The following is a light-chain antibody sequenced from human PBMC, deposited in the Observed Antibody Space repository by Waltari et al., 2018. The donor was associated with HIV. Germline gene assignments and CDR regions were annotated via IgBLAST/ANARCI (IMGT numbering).Light chain of an antibody. CDR1: ALPKKY. CDR2: EDS. Sequence: SYELTQPPSVSVSPVHTARITCPGDALPKKYAYWYPQKSGQAPVLVIYEDSKRPSGIPERFSGSSSGTMATLTISGAQVEDEADYYCYSTDSSGNHRVFGGGTKLTVL. CDR3: YSTDSSGNHRV. V-gene: IGLV3-10*01. J-gene: IGLJ3*02.